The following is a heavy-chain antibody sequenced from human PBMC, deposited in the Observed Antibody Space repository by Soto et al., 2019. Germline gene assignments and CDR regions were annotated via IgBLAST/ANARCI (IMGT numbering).Heavy chain of an antibody. Sequence: PSETLSLTCTVFGGSVSTSGYYWGWIRQPPGKGLEWIGSIHHNGNTNHNPSLKSRVTISIDTSKNQFSLKLSSVTAADTAVYYCARGGNGTVTIDYWGQGTLVTVSS. CDR2: IHHNGNT. D-gene: IGHD4-17*01. CDR3: ARGGNGTVTIDY. V-gene: IGHV4-39*01. J-gene: IGHJ4*02. CDR1: GGSVSTSGYY.